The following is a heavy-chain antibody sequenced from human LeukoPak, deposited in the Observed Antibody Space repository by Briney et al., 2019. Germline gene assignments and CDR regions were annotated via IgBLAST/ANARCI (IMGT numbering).Heavy chain of an antibody. D-gene: IGHD3-10*01. CDR1: GFTFSSYW. Sequence: PGGSLRLSCAASGFTFSSYWMSWVRQAPGKGLEWVANIKQDGSEKYYVDSVKGRFTISRDNAKKSLYLQMNSLRAEDTAVYYCARDVTVGMVRGVINLYYYYYMDVWGKGTTVTISS. V-gene: IGHV3-7*01. J-gene: IGHJ6*03. CDR3: ARDVTVGMVRGVINLYYYYYMDV. CDR2: IKQDGSEK.